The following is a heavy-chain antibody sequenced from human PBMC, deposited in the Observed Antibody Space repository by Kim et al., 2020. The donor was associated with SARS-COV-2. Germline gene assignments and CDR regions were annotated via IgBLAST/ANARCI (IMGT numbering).Heavy chain of an antibody. J-gene: IGHJ4*02. Sequence: QKFQGRVKSTADESTSTAYMELSSLRSEDTAVYYCARVRGYSYAPGYFDYWGQGTLVTVSS. D-gene: IGHD5-18*01. CDR3: ARVRGYSYAPGYFDY. V-gene: IGHV1-69*01.